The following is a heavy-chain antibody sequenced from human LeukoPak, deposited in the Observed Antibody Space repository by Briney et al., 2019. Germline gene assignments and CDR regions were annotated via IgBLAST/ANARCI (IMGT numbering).Heavy chain of an antibody. Sequence: PSETLSLTCAVYGGSFSGYYWSWIRQPPGKGLEWIGEINHSGSTNYNPSLKSRVTISVDTSKNQFSLKLSSVTAADTAVYYCARAPIVGARRDFDYWGQGTLVTVSS. CDR1: GGSFSGYY. D-gene: IGHD1-26*01. CDR2: INHSGST. J-gene: IGHJ4*02. V-gene: IGHV4-34*01. CDR3: ARAPIVGARRDFDY.